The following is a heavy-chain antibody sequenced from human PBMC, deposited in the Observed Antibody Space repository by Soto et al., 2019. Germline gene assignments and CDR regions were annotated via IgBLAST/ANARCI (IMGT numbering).Heavy chain of an antibody. CDR2: IIPIFGTA. D-gene: IGHD2-15*01. Sequence: QVQLVQSGAEVQKPGSSVKVSCKASGGTFSSYAISWVRQAPGQGLEWMGGIIPIFGTANYAQKFQGRVTITADESTSTAYMELSSLRSEDTAVYYCARGSPDYCSGGSCYRFDYWGQGTLVTVSS. V-gene: IGHV1-69*01. CDR3: ARGSPDYCSGGSCYRFDY. J-gene: IGHJ4*02. CDR1: GGTFSSYA.